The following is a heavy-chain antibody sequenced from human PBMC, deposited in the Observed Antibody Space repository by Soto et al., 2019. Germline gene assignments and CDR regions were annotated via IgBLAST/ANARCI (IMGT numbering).Heavy chain of an antibody. J-gene: IGHJ2*01. Sequence: QVQLQESGPGLVKPSGTLSLTCAVSGGSISSSNWWSWVRQPPGKGLEWIGEIYHSGSTNYNPSLKSRVTISVDKSKNQFSLKLSSVTAADTAVYYGARDRGAISSWFGTDLDLWGRGTLVTVSS. V-gene: IGHV4-4*02. CDR2: IYHSGST. CDR1: GGSISSSNW. D-gene: IGHD6-13*01. CDR3: ARDRGAISSWFGTDLDL.